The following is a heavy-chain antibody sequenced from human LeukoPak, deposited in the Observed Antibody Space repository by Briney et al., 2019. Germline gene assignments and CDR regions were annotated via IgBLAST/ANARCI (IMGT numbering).Heavy chain of an antibody. D-gene: IGHD1-26*01. Sequence: GGSLSLSCAASGFTFSSFAMTWVRQAPGKGLEWVSVISGSGGSTHYADSVKGRFTISRDNSKNTVYLQMSSLRVEDTAVYYCAKDGLAWENYFGCWGQGTLVSVSS. CDR3: AKDGLAWENYFGC. J-gene: IGHJ4*02. CDR1: GFTFSSFA. V-gene: IGHV3-23*01. CDR2: ISGSGGST.